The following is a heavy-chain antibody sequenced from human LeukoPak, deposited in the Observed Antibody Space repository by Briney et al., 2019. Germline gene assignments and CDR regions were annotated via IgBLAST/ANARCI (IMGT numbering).Heavy chain of an antibody. Sequence: SETLSLTCTVSGGSISSSSYYWGWIRQPPGKGLEWIGSIYYSGSTYYNPSLKSLVTISVDTSKNQFSLKLSSVTAADTAVYYCARDGISSWGTTFDYWGQGTLVTVSS. CDR2: IYYSGST. V-gene: IGHV4-39*07. CDR1: GGSISSSSYY. J-gene: IGHJ4*02. CDR3: ARDGISSWGTTFDY. D-gene: IGHD3-16*01.